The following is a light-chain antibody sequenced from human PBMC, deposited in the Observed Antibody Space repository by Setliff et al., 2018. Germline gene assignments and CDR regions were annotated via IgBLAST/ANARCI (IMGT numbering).Light chain of an antibody. CDR2: EVS. CDR3: SSYTSSSTRV. J-gene: IGLJ1*01. CDR1: SSDVGYYNY. V-gene: IGLV2-14*01. Sequence: QSALTQPASVSGSPGQSITISCTGTSSDVGYYNYVSWYQQHLGKAPKLMIYEVSNRPSGVSNRFSGSKSGNTASLTISGLQAEDEADYYCSSYTSSSTRVFGTGTKV.